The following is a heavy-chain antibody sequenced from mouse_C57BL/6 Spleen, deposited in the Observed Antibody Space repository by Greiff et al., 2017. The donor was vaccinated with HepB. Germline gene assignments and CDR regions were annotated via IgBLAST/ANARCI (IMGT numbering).Heavy chain of an antibody. CDR1: GYTFTNYW. D-gene: IGHD1-1*01. V-gene: IGHV1-63*01. J-gene: IGHJ2*01. CDR3: AIITTGGYFDY. Sequence: VQLQQSGAELVRPGTSVKMSCKASGYTFTNYWIGWAKQRPGHGLEWIGDIYPGGGYTNYNEKFKGKATLTAAKSSSTAYMQFSSLTSEDSAIYYCAIITTGGYFDYWGQGTTLTVSS. CDR2: IYPGGGYT.